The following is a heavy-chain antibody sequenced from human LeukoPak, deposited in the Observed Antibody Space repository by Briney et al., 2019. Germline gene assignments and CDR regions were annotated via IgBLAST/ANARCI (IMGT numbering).Heavy chain of an antibody. V-gene: IGHV3-30*04. D-gene: IGHD2-2*01. Sequence: GGSLRLSRAASGFTFSSYAMHWVRQAPGKGLEWVAVISYDGSNKYYADSVKGRFTISRDNSKNTLYLQMNSLRAEDMAVYYCAREYHPYYYYGMDVWGQGTTVTVSS. CDR2: ISYDGSNK. CDR1: GFTFSSYA. J-gene: IGHJ6*02. CDR3: AREYHPYYYYGMDV.